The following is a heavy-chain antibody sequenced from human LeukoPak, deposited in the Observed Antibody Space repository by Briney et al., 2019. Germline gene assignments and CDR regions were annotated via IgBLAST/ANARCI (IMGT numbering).Heavy chain of an antibody. CDR3: ARQSIDHFDY. CDR2: IYYSGST. Sequence: SETLSLTCTVSGGSISSYYWSWIRQPPRKGLEWIGYIYYSGSTNYNPSLKSRVTISVDTSKNQFSLKLSSVTAADTAVYYCARQSIDHFDYWGQGTLVTVSS. D-gene: IGHD2-21*01. CDR1: GGSISSYY. J-gene: IGHJ4*02. V-gene: IGHV4-59*08.